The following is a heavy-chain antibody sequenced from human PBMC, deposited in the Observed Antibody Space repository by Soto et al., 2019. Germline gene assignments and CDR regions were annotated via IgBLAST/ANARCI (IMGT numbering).Heavy chain of an antibody. V-gene: IGHV3-33*01. J-gene: IGHJ6*02. D-gene: IGHD3-10*01. Sequence: QVQLVESGGGVVRPGESLRLSCAASGFTFSIHAMHWVRQAPGKGLEWVAVIWDDGSYESRADSVKGRFTISRDNSKDTLFLEMNNLRVADTAVYYCARSYASGSFLVYVMDVWGQGTTVTVSS. CDR1: GFTFSIHA. CDR3: ARSYASGSFLVYVMDV. CDR2: IWDDGSYE.